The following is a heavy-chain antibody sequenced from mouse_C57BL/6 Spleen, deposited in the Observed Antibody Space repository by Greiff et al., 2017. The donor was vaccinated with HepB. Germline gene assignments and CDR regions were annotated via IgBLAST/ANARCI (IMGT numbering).Heavy chain of an antibody. J-gene: IGHJ2*01. CDR2: IDPANGNT. D-gene: IGHD2-4*01. CDR3: ARSPQFYYDYDGDYFDY. V-gene: IGHV14-3*01. CDR1: GFNIKNTY. Sequence: VQLQQSVAELVRPGASVKLSCTASGFNIKNTYMHWVKQRPEQGLEWIGRIDPANGNTKYAPKFQGKATITADTSSNTAYLQLSSLTSEDTAIYYCARSPQFYYDYDGDYFDYWGQGTTLTVSS.